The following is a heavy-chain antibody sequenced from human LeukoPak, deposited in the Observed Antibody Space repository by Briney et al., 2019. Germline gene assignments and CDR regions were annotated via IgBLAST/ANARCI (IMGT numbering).Heavy chain of an antibody. CDR2: INWKSGSI. CDR3: AKGISVNANYGMDV. J-gene: IGHJ6*02. D-gene: IGHD2-21*01. CDR1: GFTFDDYA. Sequence: PGGSLRLSCAASGFTFDDYAMHWVRQVPGKGLEWVSSINWKSGSIGYADSAKGRFTISRDNAKNSLYLQMNSLRPEDTALYYCAKGISVNANYGMDVWGQGTTVTVS. V-gene: IGHV3-9*01.